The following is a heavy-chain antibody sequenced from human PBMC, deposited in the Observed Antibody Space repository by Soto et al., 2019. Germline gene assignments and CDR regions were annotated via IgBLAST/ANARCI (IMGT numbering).Heavy chain of an antibody. Sequence: PSETLSLTCTVSGGSISSGNYYWSWIRQPPGKGLEWIGFISYSGTTHYSASLRSRVSISVDTSKNQFSLDLSSVTAAGTAVYYCATMGTPVTGLYYFDYWGQGPLVTVS. V-gene: IGHV4-30-4*01. CDR2: ISYSGTT. J-gene: IGHJ4*02. CDR1: GGSISSGNYY. D-gene: IGHD4-17*01. CDR3: ATMGTPVTGLYYFDY.